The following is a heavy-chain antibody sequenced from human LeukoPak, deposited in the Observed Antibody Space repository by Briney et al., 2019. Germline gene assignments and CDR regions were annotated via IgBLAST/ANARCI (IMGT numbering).Heavy chain of an antibody. Sequence: ASVKVSCKASGYTFTGYYMHWVRQAPGQGLEWMGWINPNSGGTNYSQKLQGRVTMTTDTFTRTAYMELRSLRSDDSAVYYCARLVIVPAAIPSLGYYYYMDVWGKGTTVTISS. CDR1: GYTFTGYY. D-gene: IGHD2-2*01. CDR2: INPNSGGT. CDR3: ARLVIVPAAIPSLGYYYYMDV. V-gene: IGHV1-2*02. J-gene: IGHJ6*03.